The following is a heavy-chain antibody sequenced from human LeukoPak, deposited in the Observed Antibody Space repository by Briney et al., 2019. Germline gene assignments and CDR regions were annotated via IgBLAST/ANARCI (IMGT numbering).Heavy chain of an antibody. Sequence: ASVKVSCKASGGTFSSYAISWVRQAPGQGLEWMGGIIPIFGTANYAQKFQGRVTITADESTSTAYMELSSLRSEDTAVYYCARDYYDSSGYYYYYYGMDVWGQGTTVTVSS. J-gene: IGHJ6*02. CDR2: IIPIFGTA. V-gene: IGHV1-69*13. D-gene: IGHD3-22*01. CDR3: ARDYYDSSGYYYYYYGMDV. CDR1: GGTFSSYA.